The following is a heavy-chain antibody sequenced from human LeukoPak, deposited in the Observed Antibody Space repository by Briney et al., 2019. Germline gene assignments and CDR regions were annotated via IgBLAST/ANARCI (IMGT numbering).Heavy chain of an antibody. CDR3: ALSTVTNNWFDP. CDR1: GYTFTGYY. D-gene: IGHD4-11*01. V-gene: IGHV1-2*04. J-gene: IGHJ5*02. CDR2: INPNSGGT. Sequence: GASVKVSCKASGYTFTGYYMHWVRQAPGQGLEWMGWINPNSGGTNYAQKFQGWVTMTRDTSISTAYMELSRLRSDDTAVYYCALSTVTNNWFDPWGQGTLVTVSS.